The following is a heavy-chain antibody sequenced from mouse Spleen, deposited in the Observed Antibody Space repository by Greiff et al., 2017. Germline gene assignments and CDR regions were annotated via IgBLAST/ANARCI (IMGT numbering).Heavy chain of an antibody. CDR2: IYPSDSYT. Sequence: QVQLQQPGAELVRPGASVKLSCKASGYTFTSYWINWVKQRPGQGLEWIGNIYPSDSYTNYNQKFKDKATLTVDKSSSTAYMQLSSPTSEDSAVYYCTRSGATGDWGQGTTLTVSS. CDR3: TRSGATGD. D-gene: IGHD3-1*01. V-gene: IGHV1-69*02. J-gene: IGHJ2*01. CDR1: GYTFTSYW.